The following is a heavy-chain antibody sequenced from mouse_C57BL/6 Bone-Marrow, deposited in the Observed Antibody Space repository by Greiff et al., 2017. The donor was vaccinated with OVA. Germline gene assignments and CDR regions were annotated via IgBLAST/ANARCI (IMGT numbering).Heavy chain of an antibody. D-gene: IGHD1-1*01. J-gene: IGHJ2*01. CDR1: GFTFSSYA. Sequence: EVKLMESGGGLVKPGGSLKLSCAASGFTFSSYAMSWVRQTPEKRLEWVATISDGGSYTYYPDNVKGRFTISRDNAKNNLYLQMSHLKSEDTAMYYCARDLLLRDTYWGQGTTLTVSS. V-gene: IGHV5-4*01. CDR3: ARDLLLRDTY. CDR2: ISDGGSYT.